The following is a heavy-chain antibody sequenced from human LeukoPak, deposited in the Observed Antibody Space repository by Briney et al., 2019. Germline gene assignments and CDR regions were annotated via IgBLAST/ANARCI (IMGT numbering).Heavy chain of an antibody. CDR2: IRYDGSNK. CDR1: GFTFRSYG. Sequence: DPGGSLRLSCAASGFTFRSYGMHWVRQAPGKGLEWVAFIRYDGSNKDYADSVKGRFTISRDNSKDTLYLQMNSLRPEDTAVYYCAKVGDYYDSSGYHNLWGQGTLVTVSS. CDR3: AKVGDYYDSSGYHNL. V-gene: IGHV3-30*02. J-gene: IGHJ5*02. D-gene: IGHD3-22*01.